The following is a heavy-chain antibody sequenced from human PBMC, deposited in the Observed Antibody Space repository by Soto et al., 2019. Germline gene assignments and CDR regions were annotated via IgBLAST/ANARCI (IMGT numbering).Heavy chain of an antibody. CDR3: ARGVRSGSYLGY. J-gene: IGHJ4*02. Sequence: QLQLQESGPGLVKPSETLSLTCTVSGGSISSSSYYWGWIRQPPGKGLEWIGSIYYSGSTYYNPSLKSRVTISVDTSENQFSLKLSSVTAADTAVYYCARGVRSGSYLGYCGQGTLVTVSS. V-gene: IGHV4-39*01. CDR1: GGSISSSSYY. D-gene: IGHD3-10*01. CDR2: IYYSGST.